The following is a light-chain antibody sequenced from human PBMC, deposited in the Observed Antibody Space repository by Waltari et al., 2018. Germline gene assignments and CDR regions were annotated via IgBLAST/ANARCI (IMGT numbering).Light chain of an antibody. CDR2: KAS. J-gene: IGKJ4*01. Sequence: DIQMTQFPSTLSASVGDRVTITCRASQDIITWLAWYQQKPGKAPKLLIFKASSLESGVPSRFSGSGSGTEFTLTISSLQPDDFATYYYQQYNSYSTTFGGGTKVEVK. CDR1: QDIITW. V-gene: IGKV1-5*03. CDR3: QQYNSYSTT.